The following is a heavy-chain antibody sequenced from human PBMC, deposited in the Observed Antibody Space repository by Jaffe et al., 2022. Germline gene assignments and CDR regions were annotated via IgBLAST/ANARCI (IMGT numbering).Heavy chain of an antibody. CDR2: ISWNSGSI. Sequence: EVQLVESGGGLVQPGRSLRLSCAASGFTFDDYAMHWVRQAPGKGLEWVSGISWNSGSIGYADSVKGRFTISRDNAKNSLYLQMNSLRAEDTALYYCAKEYSSGWYGAAFDYWGQGTLVTVSS. D-gene: IGHD6-19*01. CDR1: GFTFDDYA. J-gene: IGHJ4*02. V-gene: IGHV3-9*01. CDR3: AKEYSSGWYGAAFDY.